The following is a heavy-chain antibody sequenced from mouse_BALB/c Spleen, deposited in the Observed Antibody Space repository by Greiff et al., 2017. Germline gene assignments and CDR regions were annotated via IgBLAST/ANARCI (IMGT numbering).Heavy chain of an antibody. CDR1: GFTFSSYG. Sequence: EVKVVESGGDLVKPGGSLKLSCAASGFTFSSYGMSWVRQTPDKRLEWVATISSGGSYTYYPDSVKGRFTISRDNAKNTLYLQMSSLKSEDTAMYYCARHYYGSRPYWYFDVWGAGTTVTVSS. CDR3: ARHYYGSRPYWYFDV. CDR2: ISSGGSYT. J-gene: IGHJ1*01. V-gene: IGHV5-6*01. D-gene: IGHD1-1*01.